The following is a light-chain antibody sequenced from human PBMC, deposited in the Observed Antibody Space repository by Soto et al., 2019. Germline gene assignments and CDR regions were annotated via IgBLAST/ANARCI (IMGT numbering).Light chain of an antibody. CDR3: QQRDNWPIT. Sequence: EIVLTPSPGTLSLSPGERATLCCRASQSVSSSYLAWYQQKRGQAPRLLIYGASSRATGIPARFSGSGSGTDFTLTISSLEPEDFAVYYCQQRDNWPITFGQGTRLEIK. CDR2: GAS. CDR1: QSVSSSY. J-gene: IGKJ5*01. V-gene: IGKV3D-20*02.